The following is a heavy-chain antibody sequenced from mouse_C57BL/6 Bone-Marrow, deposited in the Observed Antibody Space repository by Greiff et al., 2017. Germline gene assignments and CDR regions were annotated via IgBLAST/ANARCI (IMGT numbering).Heavy chain of an antibody. J-gene: IGHJ3*01. V-gene: IGHV1-69*01. Sequence: VQLQQPGAELVMPGASVKLSCKASGYTFTSYWMHWVKQRPGQGLEWIGEIDPSDSYTNYNHKFKGKSTLTVDKSSSTAYMQLSSLTSEDSAVYCCASESNYGSWFAYWGQGTLVTVSA. D-gene: IGHD2-5*01. CDR2: IDPSDSYT. CDR1: GYTFTSYW. CDR3: ASESNYGSWFAY.